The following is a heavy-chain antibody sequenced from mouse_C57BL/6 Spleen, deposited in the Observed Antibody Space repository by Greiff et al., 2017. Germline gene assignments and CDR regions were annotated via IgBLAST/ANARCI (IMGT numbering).Heavy chain of an antibody. CDR3: AIRDYDYALFYY. CDR2: IYPGDGDT. V-gene: IGHV1-80*01. CDR1: GYAFSSYW. D-gene: IGHD2-4*01. Sequence: VQLQQSGAELVKPGASVKISCKASGYAFSSYWMNWVKQRPGKGLEWIGQIYPGDGDTNYNGKFKGKATLTADKSSSPAYMPLSSLTSEDSAVYFCAIRDYDYALFYYWGQGTTLTVYS. J-gene: IGHJ2*01.